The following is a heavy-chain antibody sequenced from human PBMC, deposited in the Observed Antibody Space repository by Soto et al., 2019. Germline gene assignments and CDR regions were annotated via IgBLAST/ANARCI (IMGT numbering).Heavy chain of an antibody. Sequence: GGSLRLSCAASGLSFSSYGMNWVRQAPGKGLEWVSYISSSSNKIYYADSLKGRFTISRENAKNSVYLQMNSLRDEDTAVYYCARDDYDNSGYLWGQGT. V-gene: IGHV3-48*02. J-gene: IGHJ5*02. CDR1: GLSFSSYG. D-gene: IGHD3-22*01. CDR2: ISSSSNKI. CDR3: ARDDYDNSGYL.